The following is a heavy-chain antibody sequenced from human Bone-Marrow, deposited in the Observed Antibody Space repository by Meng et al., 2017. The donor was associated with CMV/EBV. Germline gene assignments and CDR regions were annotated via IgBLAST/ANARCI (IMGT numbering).Heavy chain of an antibody. V-gene: IGHV3-30*02. CDR3: AKDDDSAGYYFAYY. CDR2: VRNDGSKK. J-gene: IGHJ4*02. CDR1: GFTFSRYG. D-gene: IGHD3-22*01. Sequence: GESLKISCVESGFTFSRYGMHWVRQAPGKGLEWVAFVRNDGSKKYYADSVKGRFTISRDNSKNTLYLQMNSLRTEDTAVYYCAKDDDSAGYYFAYYWGQGTLATVSS.